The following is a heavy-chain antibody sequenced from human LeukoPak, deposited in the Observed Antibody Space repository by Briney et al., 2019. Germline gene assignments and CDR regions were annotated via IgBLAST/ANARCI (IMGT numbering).Heavy chain of an antibody. CDR3: ARDALWGY. CDR1: GFTFSSYA. D-gene: IGHD1-26*01. Sequence: PAGGSLRLSCAASGFTFSSYAVHWVRQAPGKGLEWVAVISYDGSNKYYAASVKGRFTISRDNSKNTLYLQMNSLRAEDTAVYYCARDALWGYWGQGTLVTVSS. CDR2: ISYDGSNK. V-gene: IGHV3-30-3*01. J-gene: IGHJ4*02.